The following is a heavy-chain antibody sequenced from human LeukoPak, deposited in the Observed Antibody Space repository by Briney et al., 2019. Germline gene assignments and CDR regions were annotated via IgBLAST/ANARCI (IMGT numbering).Heavy chain of an antibody. V-gene: IGHV3-33*06. D-gene: IGHD4-17*01. Sequence: GRSLRLSCAASGFTLSSYGMHWVRQAPGRGLGWVAVMWYEGSNNYYADSVKGRFTISRDNSKNTLYLQMNSLRAEDTAVYYCAKADYGDPPGAFDIWGQGTMVTVSS. CDR1: GFTLSSYG. CDR2: MWYEGSNN. J-gene: IGHJ3*02. CDR3: AKADYGDPPGAFDI.